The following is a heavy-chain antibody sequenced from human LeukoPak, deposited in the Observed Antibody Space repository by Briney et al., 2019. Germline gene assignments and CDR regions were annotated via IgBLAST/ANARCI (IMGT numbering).Heavy chain of an antibody. CDR3: ANSYSSGWYRLFDY. V-gene: IGHV3-23*01. J-gene: IGHJ4*02. CDR2: ISAGGSST. D-gene: IGHD6-19*01. CDR1: GFAFSNYG. Sequence: GGSLRLSCTASGFAFSNYGMNWVRQTPGKGLEWVSAISAGGSSTHYADSVKGRFTISRDNSKNTLYLQVNSLRAEDTAVYYCANSYSSGWYRLFDYWGQGTLVTVSS.